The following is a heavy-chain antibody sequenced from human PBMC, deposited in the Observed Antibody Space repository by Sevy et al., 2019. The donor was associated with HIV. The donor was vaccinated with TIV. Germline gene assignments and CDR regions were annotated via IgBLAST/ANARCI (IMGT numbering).Heavy chain of an antibody. CDR2: ISGSGGST. CDR1: GFTFSSYA. CDR3: ASLMRYGDYYFDY. J-gene: IGHJ4*02. V-gene: IGHV3-23*01. Sequence: GGSLRLSCAASGFTFSSYAMSWVRLAPGKGLEWVSDISGSGGSTDYADSVKGRFTISRDNSKNTLYLQMNSLRAEDTAVYYSASLMRYGDYYFDYWGQGTLVTVSS. D-gene: IGHD3-10*01.